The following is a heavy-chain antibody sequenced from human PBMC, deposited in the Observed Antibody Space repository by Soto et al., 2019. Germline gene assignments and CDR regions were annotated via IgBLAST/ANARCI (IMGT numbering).Heavy chain of an antibody. CDR3: ATGSFDTFLGVIVNLLSYYGMDV. D-gene: IGHD3-16*02. V-gene: IGHV4-31*01. Sequence: QVQLQESGPGLVKPSQTLSLTCTVSGGSISSGGYYWSWIRQHPGKGLEWIGYIYYSGSTYYNPSLKSPVTISVDTSKNQFSLKLSSVTAADTAVYYCATGSFDTFLGVIVNLLSYYGMDVWGQGTTVTVSS. J-gene: IGHJ6*02. CDR1: GGSISSGGYY. CDR2: IYYSGST.